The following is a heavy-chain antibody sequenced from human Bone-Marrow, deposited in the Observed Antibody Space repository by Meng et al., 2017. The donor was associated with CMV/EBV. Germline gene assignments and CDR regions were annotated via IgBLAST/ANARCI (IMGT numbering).Heavy chain of an antibody. Sequence: SETLSLTCAVSGGSISSSNWWSWVRQPPGKGLEWIGEIYHSGSTNYNPSLKSRVTISVDKYQTQFSLKLSSLTAADTAVYYCARVDSRSWGFDSWGQGSLVTVSS. CDR1: GGSISSSNW. CDR3: ARVDSRSWGFDS. D-gene: IGHD6-13*01. CDR2: IYHSGST. J-gene: IGHJ4*02. V-gene: IGHV4-4*02.